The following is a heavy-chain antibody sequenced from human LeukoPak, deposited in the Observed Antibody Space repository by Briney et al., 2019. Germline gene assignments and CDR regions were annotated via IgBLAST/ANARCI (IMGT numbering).Heavy chain of an antibody. CDR1: GGSISSYY. J-gene: IGHJ5*02. V-gene: IGHV4-59*01. Sequence: SETLSLTCTVSGGSISSYYWSWIRQPPGKGLEWIGYIYYSGSTNYNPSLKSRVTISVDTSKNQFSLKLSSVTAADTAVYYCARGDYVWGRYRPNNWFDPWGQGTLVTVSS. D-gene: IGHD3-16*02. CDR2: IYYSGST. CDR3: ARGDYVWGRYRPNNWFDP.